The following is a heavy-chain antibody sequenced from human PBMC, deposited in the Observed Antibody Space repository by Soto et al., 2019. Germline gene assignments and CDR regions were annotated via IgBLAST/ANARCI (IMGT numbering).Heavy chain of an antibody. V-gene: IGHV3-11*04. J-gene: IGHJ5*02. CDR2: ISSSGSTI. CDR1: GFTFSDYY. Sequence: PGESLNISCAASGFTFSDYYMSWIRQAPGKGLEWVSYISSSGSTIYYADSVKGRFTISRDNSKNTLYLQMNSLRAEDTAVYYCARDLRYDFWSGYPPLGWFDPWGQGTLVTVSS. D-gene: IGHD3-3*01. CDR3: ARDLRYDFWSGYPPLGWFDP.